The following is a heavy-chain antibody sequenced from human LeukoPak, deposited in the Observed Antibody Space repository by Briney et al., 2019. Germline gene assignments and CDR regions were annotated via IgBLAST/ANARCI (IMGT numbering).Heavy chain of an antibody. V-gene: IGHV4-59*01. CDR2: IYSSGST. Sequence: SETLSLTCTVSGGSISSYYWSWIRQPPGKGLEWIGYIYSSGSTNYNPSLKSRLTISVDASKNQFSLKLTSVTATDTAVYYCARAYYYGSGSYGLDYWGQGTLVTVSS. D-gene: IGHD3-10*01. J-gene: IGHJ4*02. CDR1: GGSISSYY. CDR3: ARAYYYGSGSYGLDY.